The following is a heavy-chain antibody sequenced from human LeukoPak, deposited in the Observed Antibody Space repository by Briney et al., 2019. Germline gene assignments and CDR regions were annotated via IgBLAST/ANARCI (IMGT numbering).Heavy chain of an antibody. J-gene: IGHJ4*02. D-gene: IGHD3-16*02. CDR3: ARLSMDY. V-gene: IGHV4-38-2*01. CDR1: GYSISSGYY. CDR2: IYHSGST. Sequence: SETLSLTCAVSGYSISSGYYWGWIRQPPGKGLEWIGSIYHSGSTYYNPSLKSRVTISVDTSKNQFSLKLSSVTAADTAVYYCARLSMDYWGQGTLVTVFS.